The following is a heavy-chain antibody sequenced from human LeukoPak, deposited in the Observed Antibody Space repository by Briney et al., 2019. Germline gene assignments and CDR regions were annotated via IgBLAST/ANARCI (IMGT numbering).Heavy chain of an antibody. CDR1: GGSFSGYY. CDR3: ARNSAYYYYYYGMDV. Sequence: PSETLSLTCAVYGGSFSGYYWSWIRQPPGKGLEWIGEINHSGSTNYNLSLKSRVTISVDTSKNQFSLKLSSVTAADTAVYYCARNSAYYYYYYGMDVWGQGTTVTVSS. CDR2: INHSGST. D-gene: IGHD4-23*01. V-gene: IGHV4-34*01. J-gene: IGHJ6*02.